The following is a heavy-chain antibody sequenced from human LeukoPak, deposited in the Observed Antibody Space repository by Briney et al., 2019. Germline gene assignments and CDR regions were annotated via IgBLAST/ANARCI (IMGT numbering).Heavy chain of an antibody. V-gene: IGHV4-30-4*08. D-gene: IGHD3-10*01. J-gene: IGHJ4*02. CDR2: IYYSGTT. Sequence: SSETLSLTCAVYGGSFSGYYWSWIRQPPGKGLEWIGYIYYSGTTYYNPSLKSRVTISVDTSKNQFSLKLTSVTAADTAVYFGARGPYGSGSYYWGQGTLVTVSS. CDR3: ARGPYGSGSYY. CDR1: GGSFSGYY.